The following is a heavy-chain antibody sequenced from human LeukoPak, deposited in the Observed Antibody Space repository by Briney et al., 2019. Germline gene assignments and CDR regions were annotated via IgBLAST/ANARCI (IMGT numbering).Heavy chain of an antibody. CDR2: IIPIFGTA. V-gene: IGHV1-69*13. CDR1: GGTFSSYA. D-gene: IGHD3-22*01. Sequence: GASVKVSCKASGGTFSSYAISWVRQAPGQGLEWMGGIIPIFGTANYAQKFQGRVTITADESTSTAYMELSSLRSEDTAVYYCARDPVRGYYDSSGYYAPNFDYWGQGTLVTVSS. CDR3: ARDPVRGYYDSSGYYAPNFDY. J-gene: IGHJ4*02.